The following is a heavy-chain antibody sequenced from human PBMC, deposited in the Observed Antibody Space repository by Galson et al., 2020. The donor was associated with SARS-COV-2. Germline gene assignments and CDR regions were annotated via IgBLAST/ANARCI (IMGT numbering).Heavy chain of an antibody. D-gene: IGHD5-18*01. Sequence: GESLKISCKASGYTFTSYDINWVRQATGQGLEWMGWMNPNSGNTGYAQKFQGRVTMTRNTSISTAYMELSSLRSEDTAVYYCARGFIVAVPDGYSYGYDFDYGGQGTLVTVSS. CDR3: ARGFIVAVPDGYSYGYDFDY. CDR1: GYTFTSYD. V-gene: IGHV1-8*01. J-gene: IGHJ4*02. CDR2: MNPNSGNT.